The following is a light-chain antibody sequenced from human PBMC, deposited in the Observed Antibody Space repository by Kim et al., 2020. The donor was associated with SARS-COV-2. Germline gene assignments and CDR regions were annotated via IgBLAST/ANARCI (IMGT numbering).Light chain of an antibody. CDR1: SSDVGGYNY. J-gene: IGLJ3*02. Sequence: GPSVHTTCTGTSSDVGGYNYVSWYQQHPGKAPNLIIYEVTKRPSGVPDRFSGSKSGNTASLTVSGLQAEDEADYYCSSYAGTDNLLFGGGTQLTVL. CDR2: EVT. CDR3: SSYAGTDNLL. V-gene: IGLV2-8*01.